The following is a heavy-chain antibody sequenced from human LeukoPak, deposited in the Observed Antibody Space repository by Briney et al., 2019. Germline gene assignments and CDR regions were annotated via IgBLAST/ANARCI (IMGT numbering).Heavy chain of an antibody. CDR2: IGGSGGST. J-gene: IGHJ4*02. CDR1: GFTFSSYT. V-gene: IGHV3-23*01. D-gene: IGHD2-8*02. CDR3: ASQGGVGGY. Sequence: GGSLRLSCAASGFTFSSYTMSWVRQVPGKGLEWVSAIGGSGGSTYYADSVKGRFTISRDNSKNTLSLQMNSLRAEDTAQYYCASQGGVGGYWGQGTLVTVSS.